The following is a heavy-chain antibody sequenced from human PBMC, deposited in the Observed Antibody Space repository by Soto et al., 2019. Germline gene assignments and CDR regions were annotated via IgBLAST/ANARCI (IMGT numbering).Heavy chain of an antibody. CDR1: GGSISSGDYY. CDR3: ATVQEDNNWFDP. V-gene: IGHV4-30-4*01. J-gene: IGHJ5*02. Sequence: SETLSLTCTVSGGSISSGDYYWSWIRQPPGKGLEWIGYIYYNGSTYYNPSLKSRVTISVDPSKNQFSLKLGPVTAADTAVYYCATVQEDNNWFDPWGQGTLVTVSS. CDR2: IYYNGST.